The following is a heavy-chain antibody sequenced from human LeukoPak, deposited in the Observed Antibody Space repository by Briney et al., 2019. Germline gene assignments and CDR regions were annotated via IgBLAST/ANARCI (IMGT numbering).Heavy chain of an antibody. V-gene: IGHV1-69*06. D-gene: IGHD2-2*01. Sequence: SVKVSCKASGGTFSSYAISWVRQAPGQGLEWMGGIIPIFGTANYAQKFQGRVTITADKSTSTAYMELSSLRSEDTAVYYCARYIVVVPAASQDYYYYMDVWGKGTTVTVSS. CDR1: GGTFSSYA. CDR2: IIPIFGTA. CDR3: ARYIVVVPAASQDYYYYMDV. J-gene: IGHJ6*03.